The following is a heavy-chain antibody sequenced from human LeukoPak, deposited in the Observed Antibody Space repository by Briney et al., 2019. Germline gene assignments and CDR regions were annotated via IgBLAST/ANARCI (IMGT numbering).Heavy chain of an antibody. Sequence: PSETLSLTCTVSGGSISSSSYYWSWIRQPPGKGLEWIGYIYYSGSTNYNPSLKSRVTISVDTSKNQFSLKLSSVTAADTAVYYCARDARPKLERDYGGSADAFDIWGQGTMVTVSS. V-gene: IGHV4-61*01. CDR3: ARDARPKLERDYGGSADAFDI. D-gene: IGHD4-23*01. CDR1: GGSISSSSYY. J-gene: IGHJ3*02. CDR2: IYYSGST.